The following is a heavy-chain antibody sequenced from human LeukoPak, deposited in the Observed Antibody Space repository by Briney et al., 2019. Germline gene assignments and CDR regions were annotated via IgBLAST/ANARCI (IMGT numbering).Heavy chain of an antibody. Sequence: SETLSLTCTVSGGSISSGGYYWSWIRQHPGKGLEWIGYIHYSGSTYYNPSLKSRVTISVDTSKNQFSLKLSSVTAADTAVCYCARSGPSYDYVWGSYRQYNWFDPWGQGTLVTVSS. CDR2: IHYSGST. CDR1: GGSISSGGYY. J-gene: IGHJ5*02. CDR3: ARSGPSYDYVWGSYRQYNWFDP. D-gene: IGHD3-16*02. V-gene: IGHV4-31*03.